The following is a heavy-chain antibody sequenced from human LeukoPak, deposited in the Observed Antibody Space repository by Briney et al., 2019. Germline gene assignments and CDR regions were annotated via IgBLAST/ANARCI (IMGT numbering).Heavy chain of an antibody. D-gene: IGHD3-10*01. CDR1: GFTFITHG. CDR3: AKDRDYKDKSTWRTFDY. Sequence: GGSLRLSCGGSGFTFITHGVAWVRQAPGKGLEWVSIISGNGVYTYYAGSVKGRFTISRDNSKNMVYLQMNSLRTDDTAIYYCAKDRDYKDKSTWRTFDYWGRGTLVTVSS. CDR2: ISGNGVYT. V-gene: IGHV3-23*01. J-gene: IGHJ4*02.